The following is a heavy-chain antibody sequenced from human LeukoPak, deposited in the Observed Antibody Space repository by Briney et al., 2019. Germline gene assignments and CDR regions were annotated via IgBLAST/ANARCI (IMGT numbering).Heavy chain of an antibody. CDR1: GFTFSSYA. J-gene: IGHJ4*02. D-gene: IGHD1-14*01. CDR3: ARTRNRLDY. CDR2: ISYDGSNE. Sequence: PGGSLRLSCAASGFTFSSYAMHWVRQAPGKGLEWLAFISYDGSNEYYADSVKGRFTISRDNSKSTLYLQMISLRAEDTAVYNCARTRNRLDYWGQETLVTVSS. V-gene: IGHV3-30*04.